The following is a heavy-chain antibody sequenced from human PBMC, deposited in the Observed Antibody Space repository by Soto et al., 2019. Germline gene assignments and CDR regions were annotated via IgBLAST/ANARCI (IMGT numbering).Heavy chain of an antibody. CDR1: GGSISSYY. CDR2: IYYSGST. Sequence: LSLTCTVSGGSISSYYWSWIRQPPGKGLEWIGYIYYSGSTNYNPSLKSRVTISVDTSKNQFSLKLSSVTAADTAVYYCARRYCSGGSCYSMGGNYYMDVWGKGTTVTVSS. CDR3: ARRYCSGGSCYSMGGNYYMDV. D-gene: IGHD2-15*01. V-gene: IGHV4-59*01. J-gene: IGHJ6*03.